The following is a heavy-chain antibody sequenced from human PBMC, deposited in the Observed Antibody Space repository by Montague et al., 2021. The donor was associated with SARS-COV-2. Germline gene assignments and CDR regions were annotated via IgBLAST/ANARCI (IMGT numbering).Heavy chain of an antibody. J-gene: IGHJ2*01. CDR1: GFSLSTSGVC. CDR2: XYWXADN. Sequence: PALVKPTQTLTLTCTFSGFSLSTSGVCVGWIRQPPGKALEWLALXYWXADNRYSPSLKSRLAITKDTSKNQVVLTMTNMDPVDTASYYCAHKTGLRYFDWLFQTNPTGGYFDLWGRGTLVTVPS. V-gene: IGHV2-5*02. CDR3: AHKTGLRYFDWLFQTNPTGGYFDL. D-gene: IGHD3-9*01.